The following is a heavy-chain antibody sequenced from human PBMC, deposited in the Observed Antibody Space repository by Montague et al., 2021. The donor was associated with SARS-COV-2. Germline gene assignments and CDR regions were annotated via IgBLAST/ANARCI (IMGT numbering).Heavy chain of an antibody. CDR1: GDSISSENY. D-gene: IGHD1/OR15-1a*01. Sequence: SETLSLTCTVSGDSISSENYYGWLRQSPGMAPWWIAIIYHSGNAYYTPSLRRLVTILVETSKNQFSLTFTSVTAADTAKYFCARVRIGGLRGTFDYWGQGGLVTVSS. CDR3: ARVRIGGLRGTFDY. V-gene: IGHV4-38-2*02. J-gene: IGHJ4*02. CDR2: IYHSGNA.